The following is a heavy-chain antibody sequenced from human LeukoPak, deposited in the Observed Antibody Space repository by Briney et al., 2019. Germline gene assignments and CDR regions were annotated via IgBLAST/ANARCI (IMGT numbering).Heavy chain of an antibody. J-gene: IGHJ4*02. D-gene: IGHD3-10*01. CDR3: AREGGSGSYFED. CDR1: GFILSSYS. CDR2: IRSSSSTT. Sequence: GGSLRLSCAASGFILSSYSMNWVRQAPGQGLEWISYIRSSSSTTYYADSVRGRFTISRDNAKNSLYLQMNSLRDEDTAVYYCAREGGSGSYFEDWGQGTLVTVSS. V-gene: IGHV3-48*02.